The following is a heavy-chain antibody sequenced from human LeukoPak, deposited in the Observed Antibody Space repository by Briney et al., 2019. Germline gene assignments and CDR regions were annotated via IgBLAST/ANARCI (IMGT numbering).Heavy chain of an antibody. J-gene: IGHJ1*01. CDR2: INHSGST. CDR1: GGSFSGYY. D-gene: IGHD2-15*01. Sequence: PSETLSLTCAVYGGSFSGYYWGWIRQPPGKGLEWIGEINHSGSTHSNPSLKSRVTISVDTSKNQFSLKLSSVTTADTAVYYCARRLLGYCSGGSCYSGYFQYWGQGTLVTVSS. V-gene: IGHV4-34*01. CDR3: ARRLLGYCSGGSCYSGYFQY.